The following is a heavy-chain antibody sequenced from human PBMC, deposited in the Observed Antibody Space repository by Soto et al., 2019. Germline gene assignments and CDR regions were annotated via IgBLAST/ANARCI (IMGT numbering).Heavy chain of an antibody. CDR1: GFTFSDYY. D-gene: IGHD2-2*01. Sequence: GGSLRLSCAASGFTFSDYYMGWIRQAPGKGLEWVSYISSSGSTIYYADSVKGRFTISRDNAKNSLYLQMNSLRAEDTAVYYCARVSDYCSSTSCPLWFDPWGQGTLVTVSS. J-gene: IGHJ5*02. CDR3: ARVSDYCSSTSCPLWFDP. V-gene: IGHV3-11*01. CDR2: ISSSGSTI.